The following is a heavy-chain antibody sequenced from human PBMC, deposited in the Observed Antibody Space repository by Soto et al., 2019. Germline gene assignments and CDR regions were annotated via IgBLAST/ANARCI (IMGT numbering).Heavy chain of an antibody. D-gene: IGHD6-19*01. CDR3: ARSGGFIIGPGIAVAEGAGVYYYYGMDV. J-gene: IGHJ6*02. Sequence: GGSLRLSCAASGFTFSSYAMHWVRQAPGKGLEWVAVISYDGSNKYYADSVKGRFTISRDNSKNTLYLQMNSLRAEDTAVYYCARSGGFIIGPGIAVAEGAGVYYYYGMDVWGQGTTVTVSS. V-gene: IGHV3-30-3*01. CDR2: ISYDGSNK. CDR1: GFTFSSYA.